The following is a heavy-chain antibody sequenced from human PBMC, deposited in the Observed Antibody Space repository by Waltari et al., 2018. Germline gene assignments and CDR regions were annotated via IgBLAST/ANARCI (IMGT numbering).Heavy chain of an antibody. Sequence: QVQVQESGPGLVKPSGTLSLTCNVSDGSINHYFWTWIRQPAGKGLEWIGRIYSSGSTNCNPSLRSRVTRSIDTSKNQFSLKLASVTAADTAVYFCAREVRRDGYNYVDYWAQGTLVIVSS. D-gene: IGHD5-12*01. CDR1: DGSINHYF. J-gene: IGHJ4*02. V-gene: IGHV4-4*07. CDR3: AREVRRDGYNYVDY. CDR2: IYSSGST.